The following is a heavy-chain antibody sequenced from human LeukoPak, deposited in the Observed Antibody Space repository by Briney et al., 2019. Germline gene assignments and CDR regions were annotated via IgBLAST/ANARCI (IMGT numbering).Heavy chain of an antibody. V-gene: IGHV4-61*02. J-gene: IGHJ3*02. D-gene: IGHD3-22*01. CDR2: IYTSGST. CDR1: GGPISSGSYY. CDR3: ARGRVNYYDSSGYWTDAFDI. Sequence: PSETLSLTCTVSGGPISSGSYYWSWIRQPAGKGLEWIGRIYTSGSTNYNPSLKSRVTISVDTSKNQFSLKLSSVTAADTAVYYCARGRVNYYDSSGYWTDAFDIWGQGTMVTVSS.